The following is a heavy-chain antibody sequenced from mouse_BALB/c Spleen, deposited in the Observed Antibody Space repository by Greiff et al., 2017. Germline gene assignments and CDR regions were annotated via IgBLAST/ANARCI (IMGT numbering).Heavy chain of an antibody. V-gene: IGHV5-12-1*01. CDR1: GFAFSSYD. CDR3: ARREYYYAMDY. Sequence: EVQLVESGGGLVKPGGSLKLSCAASGFAFSSYDMSWVRQTPEKRLEWVAYISSGGSYTYYPDSVKGRFTISRDNAKNTLYLQMSSLKSEDTAMYYCARREYYYAMDYWGQGTSVTVSS. CDR2: ISSGGSYT. J-gene: IGHJ4*01.